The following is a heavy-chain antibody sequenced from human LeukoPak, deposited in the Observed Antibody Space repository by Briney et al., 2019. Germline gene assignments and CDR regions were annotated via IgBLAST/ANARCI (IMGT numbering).Heavy chain of an antibody. V-gene: IGHV4-39*07. CDR3: ARYGVQRGGYSYGRHDAFDI. D-gene: IGHD5-18*01. CDR2: IYYSGST. Sequence: PSETLSLTCTVSGGSTSSSSYYWGWIRQPPGKGLEWIGSIYYSGSTYYNPSLKSRVTISVDPSKNQFSLKLSSVTAADTAVYYCARYGVQRGGYSYGRHDAFDIWGQGTMVTVSS. CDR1: GGSTSSSSYY. J-gene: IGHJ3*02.